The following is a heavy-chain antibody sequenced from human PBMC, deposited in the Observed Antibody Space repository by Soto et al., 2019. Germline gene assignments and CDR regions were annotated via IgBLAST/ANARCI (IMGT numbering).Heavy chain of an antibody. CDR3: ARGKGMDENYYYYGMDI. CDR2: IIPIFGTA. V-gene: IGHV1-69*06. J-gene: IGHJ6*02. CDR1: GGTFSSYA. Sequence: ASVKVSCKASGGTFSSYAISWVRQAPGQGLEWMGGIIPIFGTANYAQKFQGRVTITADKSTSTAYMELSGLRSGDTAVYYCARGKGMDENYYYYGMDIWGQGTTVTVSS.